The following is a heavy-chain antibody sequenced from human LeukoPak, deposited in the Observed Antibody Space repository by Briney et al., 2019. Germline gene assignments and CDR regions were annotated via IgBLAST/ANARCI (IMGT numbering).Heavy chain of an antibody. V-gene: IGHV4-34*01. J-gene: IGHJ6*03. CDR3: ARGVRYYYGSGSYYNQDYYYYMDV. Sequence: SETLSLTCAVYGGSFSGYYWSWIRQPPGKGLGWIGEINHSGSTNYNPSLKSRVTISVDTSKNQFSLKLSSVTAADTAVYYCARGVRYYYGSGSYYNQDYYYYMDVWGKGTTVTVSS. CDR1: GGSFSGYY. D-gene: IGHD3-10*01. CDR2: INHSGST.